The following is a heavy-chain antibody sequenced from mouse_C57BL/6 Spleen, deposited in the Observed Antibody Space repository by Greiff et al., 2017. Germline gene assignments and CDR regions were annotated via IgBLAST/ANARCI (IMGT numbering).Heavy chain of an antibody. CDR1: GYAFSSYW. D-gene: IGHD1-1*01. CDR3: ARDHYYGSSYWYFDV. V-gene: IGHV1-80*01. J-gene: IGHJ1*03. CDR2: IYPGDGDT. Sequence: QVQLQQSGAELVKPGASVKISCKASGYAFSSYWMNWVKQRPGKGLEWIGQIYPGDGDTNYNGKFKGKATLTADKSSSTAYMQLSSLTSEDSAVSFCARDHYYGSSYWYFDVWGTGTTVTVSS.